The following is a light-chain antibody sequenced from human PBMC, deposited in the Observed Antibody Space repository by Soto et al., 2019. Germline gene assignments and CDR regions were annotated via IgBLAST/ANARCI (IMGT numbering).Light chain of an antibody. Sequence: IQMTRSPSGLSSSVVYRVTTICRASQSVSTRLAWYQQKPGKAPKVLIYDASSWAGGVPSRFTGSGSGTEFTLTINSLQPDDFATYYCQQYSVYWTFGQGTKVDI. CDR1: QSVSTR. J-gene: IGKJ1*01. CDR3: QQYSVYWT. CDR2: DAS. V-gene: IGKV1-5*02.